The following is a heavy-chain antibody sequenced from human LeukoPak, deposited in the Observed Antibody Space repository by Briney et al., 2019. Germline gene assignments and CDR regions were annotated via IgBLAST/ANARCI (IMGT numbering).Heavy chain of an antibody. CDR1: EFTFSSYS. V-gene: IGHV3-48*04. D-gene: IGHD4-23*01. CDR2: ISSTATSI. Sequence: PGGSPRLSRAASEFTFSSYSMSWVRQAPGKGLEWVSYISSTATSIYYADSVKGRFTVSRDNAKNSLYLQMNSLRAEDTAVYYCARDVTYHGGDWFDPWGQGTLVTVSS. J-gene: IGHJ5*02. CDR3: ARDVTYHGGDWFDP.